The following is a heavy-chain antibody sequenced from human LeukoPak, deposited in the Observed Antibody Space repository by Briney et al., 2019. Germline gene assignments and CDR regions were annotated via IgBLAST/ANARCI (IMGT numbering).Heavy chain of an antibody. Sequence: GGSLRLSCAASGFNFSSYAMHWVRQAPGKGLEWVAVISYDGSKKYYGDSVKGRFTISRDNSKNTLYLQMNSLRAEDTAVYYCGRDIAATGTLIDNWGQGTLVTVSS. CDR2: ISYDGSKK. J-gene: IGHJ4*02. CDR3: GRDIAATGTLIDN. CDR1: GFNFSSYA. V-gene: IGHV3-30-3*01. D-gene: IGHD6-13*01.